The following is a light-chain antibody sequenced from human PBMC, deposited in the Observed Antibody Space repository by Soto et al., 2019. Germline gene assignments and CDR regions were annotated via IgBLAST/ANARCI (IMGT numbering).Light chain of an antibody. V-gene: IGKV3-15*01. CDR2: DAS. CDR1: QSVSSH. CDR3: QQYNSWWT. J-gene: IGKJ1*01. Sequence: EIVMTQSPATLSVSPGEGATVSCRASQSVSSHLAWYQHKPGQAPRLLFYDASTRATGIPARFSGSGSGTEFTLTISSLQSEDFAIYYCQQYNSWWTFGQGTKVDIK.